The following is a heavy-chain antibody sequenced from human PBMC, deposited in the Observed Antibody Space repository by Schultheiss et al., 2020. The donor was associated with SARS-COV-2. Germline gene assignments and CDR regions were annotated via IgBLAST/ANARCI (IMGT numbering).Heavy chain of an antibody. D-gene: IGHD3-10*01. J-gene: IGHJ6*03. CDR1: GFTFSNAW. V-gene: IGHV3-53*01. CDR3: ARGGLYYYMDV. Sequence: GGSLRLSCAASGFTFSNAWMSWVRQAPGKGLEWVAVIYSGGSTYYADSVKGRFTISRDNSKNTLYLQMNSLRAEDTAVYYCARGGLYYYMDVWGKGTTVTVSS. CDR2: IYSGGST.